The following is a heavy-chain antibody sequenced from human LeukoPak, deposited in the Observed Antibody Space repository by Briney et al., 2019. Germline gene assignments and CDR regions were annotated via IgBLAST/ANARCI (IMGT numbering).Heavy chain of an antibody. CDR3: ARSRRGDWFDP. CDR1: GYSFTSYW. D-gene: IGHD3-10*01. CDR2: IYPGDSDT. V-gene: IGHV5-51*01. Sequence: GASVTISCKGSGYSFTSYWIGWVRQMPGKGLEWMGIIYPGDSDTRYSPSFQGQVTISADKSISTAYLQWSSLKASDTAMYYCARSRRGDWFDPWGQGTLVTVSS. J-gene: IGHJ5*02.